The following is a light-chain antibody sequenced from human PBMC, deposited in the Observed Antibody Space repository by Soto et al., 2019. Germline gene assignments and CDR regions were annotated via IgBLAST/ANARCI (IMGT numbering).Light chain of an antibody. Sequence: ENVLTQSPGTLSLSPGERATVSCRASQSITGSYLAWYQQTPGQAPRLLIYGASSRATGVPDRFSGSGSGTDFTLTISRLEPDDFPVYYCQQYYSIPLTFGGATKVDIK. V-gene: IGKV3-20*01. CDR2: GAS. CDR3: QQYYSIPLT. CDR1: QSITGSY. J-gene: IGKJ4*01.